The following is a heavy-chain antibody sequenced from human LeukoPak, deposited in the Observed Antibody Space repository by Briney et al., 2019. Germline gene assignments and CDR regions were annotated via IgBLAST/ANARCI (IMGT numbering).Heavy chain of an antibody. CDR2: INHSGNI. CDR1: GGSFSGYY. V-gene: IGHV4-34*01. Sequence: SETLSLTCAAFGGSFSGYYWSWIRQPPGKGLEWIGEINHSGNINYNSSPKSRVTISVDTSKNQFSLKVSSVTAADTAVYYCARGFVAGYYSWYFDLWGRGTLVTVSS. CDR3: ARGFVAGYYSWYFDL. J-gene: IGHJ2*01. D-gene: IGHD3-9*01.